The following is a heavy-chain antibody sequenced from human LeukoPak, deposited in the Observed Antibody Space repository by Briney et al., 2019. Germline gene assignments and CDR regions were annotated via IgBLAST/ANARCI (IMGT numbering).Heavy chain of an antibody. Sequence: GGSLRLSCAASGFTFSSYSMNWVRQAPGKGLEWVSSISSSSSYIYYADSVKGRFTISRDNAKNSLYLQMNSLRAEDTAVYYCAREHAVDGPLDYWGQGTLVTVSS. CDR3: AREHAVDGPLDY. V-gene: IGHV3-21*01. CDR2: ISSSSSYI. D-gene: IGHD4-23*01. J-gene: IGHJ4*02. CDR1: GFTFSSYS.